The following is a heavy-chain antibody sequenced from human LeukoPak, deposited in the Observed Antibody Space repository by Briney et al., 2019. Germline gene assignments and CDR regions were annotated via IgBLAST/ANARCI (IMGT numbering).Heavy chain of an antibody. D-gene: IGHD2-15*01. J-gene: IGHJ4*02. CDR3: AKDKRGYCSGGSCYGLGDYFDY. CDR1: GFTFSSHA. V-gene: IGHV3-23*01. Sequence: QPGGSLRLSCAASGFTFSSHAMSWVRQAPGKGLEWVSAISGSGGSTYYADSVKGRFTISRDNSKNTLYLQMNSLRAEDTAVYYCAKDKRGYCSGGSCYGLGDYFDYWGQGTLVTVSS. CDR2: ISGSGGST.